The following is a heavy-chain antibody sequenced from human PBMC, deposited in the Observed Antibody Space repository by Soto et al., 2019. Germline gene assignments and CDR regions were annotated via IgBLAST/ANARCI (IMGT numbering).Heavy chain of an antibody. Sequence: QVQLVESGGGVVQPGRSLRLSCAASGFTFSSYGMHWVRQAPGKGLEWVAVISYDGSNKYYADSVKGRFTISRDNSKNTLYLQMNILRAEDTAVYYCAKDADWLKHRYGNDYWGQGTLVTVSS. CDR1: GFTFSSYG. J-gene: IGHJ4*02. V-gene: IGHV3-30*18. D-gene: IGHD5-18*01. CDR2: ISYDGSNK. CDR3: AKDADWLKHRYGNDY.